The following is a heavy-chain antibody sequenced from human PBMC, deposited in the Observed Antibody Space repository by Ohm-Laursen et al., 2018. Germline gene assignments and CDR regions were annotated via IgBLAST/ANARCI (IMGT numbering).Heavy chain of an antibody. V-gene: IGHV3-7*01. Sequence: SLRLSCAASGFNFRSLWMSWGRQAPGKGLEWVANIKPDASEEHYVDSVKGRFTIPRDNANNSVYLQMNSLRAEDTAVYYCARDPPEDSSWYADYWGQGTLVTVSP. CDR1: GFNFRSLW. J-gene: IGHJ4*02. CDR2: IKPDASEE. D-gene: IGHD6-13*01. CDR3: ARDPPEDSSWYADY.